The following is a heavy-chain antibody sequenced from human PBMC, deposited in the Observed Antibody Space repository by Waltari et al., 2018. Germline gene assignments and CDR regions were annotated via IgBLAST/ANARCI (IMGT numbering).Heavy chain of an antibody. CDR1: GYPFTGYS. CDR2: INPNSGGT. J-gene: IGHJ4*02. Sequence: QVQLVQSGAEVKKPGASVTVSCKASGYPFTGYSMHWVRQAPGQGLEWMGWINPNSGGTNYEQKFQGRVTMTRDTSISTAYMELSRLRSDDTAVYYCARCIRVGATGYDYWGQGTLVTVSS. D-gene: IGHD1-26*01. V-gene: IGHV1-2*02. CDR3: ARCIRVGATGYDY.